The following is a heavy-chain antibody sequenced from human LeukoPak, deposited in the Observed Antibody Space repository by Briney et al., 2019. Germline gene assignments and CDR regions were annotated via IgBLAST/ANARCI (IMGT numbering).Heavy chain of an antibody. J-gene: IGHJ6*02. D-gene: IGHD6-19*01. CDR1: GYTFTSYY. Sequence: ASVKVSCKASGYTFTSYYMHWVRQAPGQGLEWMGIVNPSGGSTTYAQKFQGRVTMTRDTSTSTVYMELSSLRSEDTAVFYCARDVPYSSGWSYYYYYGMDVWGQGTTVTVSS. V-gene: IGHV1-46*01. CDR2: VNPSGGST. CDR3: ARDVPYSSGWSYYYYYGMDV.